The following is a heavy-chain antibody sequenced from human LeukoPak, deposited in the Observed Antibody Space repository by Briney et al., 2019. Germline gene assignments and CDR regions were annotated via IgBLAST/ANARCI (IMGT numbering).Heavy chain of an antibody. J-gene: IGHJ4*02. CDR2: ISGSGGST. Sequence: GGSLRLSCAASGFTFSSYAMSWVRQAPGKGLEGVSAISGSGGSTYYADSVKGRFTISRDNSKNTLYLQMNSLRAEDTAVYYCARDHHLLTYCSGGRCDEDYWGQGTLVTVSS. CDR1: GFTFSSYA. V-gene: IGHV3-23*01. D-gene: IGHD2-15*01. CDR3: ARDHHLLTYCSGGRCDEDY.